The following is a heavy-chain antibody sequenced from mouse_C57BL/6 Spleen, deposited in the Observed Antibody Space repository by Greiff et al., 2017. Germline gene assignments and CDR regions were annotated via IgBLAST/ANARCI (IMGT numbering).Heavy chain of an antibody. V-gene: IGHV5-9*01. CDR2: ISGGGGNT. CDR3: ARQGDYDEFAY. CDR1: GFTFSSYT. D-gene: IGHD2-4*01. J-gene: IGHJ3*01. Sequence: EVQGVESGGGLVKPGGSLKLSCAASGFTFSSYTMSWVRQTPEKRLEWVATISGGGGNTYYPDSVKGRFTISRDNAKNTQYLQMSSLRSEDTALYYCARQGDYDEFAYWGQGTLVTVSA.